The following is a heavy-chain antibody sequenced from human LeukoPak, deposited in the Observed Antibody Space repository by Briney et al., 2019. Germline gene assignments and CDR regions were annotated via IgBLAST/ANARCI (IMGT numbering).Heavy chain of an antibody. Sequence: ASVKVSCKASGYTFTNYDINWVRQATGQGLEWMGWMNPNSGNTGYAQKFKGRVTITRNTSISTAYMELSSLRSEDTAVYYCARGPGCISTSCPYYFDYWGQGTVVTVSS. CDR1: GYTFTNYD. D-gene: IGHD2-2*01. CDR2: MNPNSGNT. CDR3: ARGPGCISTSCPYYFDY. V-gene: IGHV1-8*03. J-gene: IGHJ4*02.